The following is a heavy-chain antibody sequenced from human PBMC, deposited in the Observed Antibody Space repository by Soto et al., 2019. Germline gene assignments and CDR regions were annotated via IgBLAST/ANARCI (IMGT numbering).Heavy chain of an antibody. CDR1: GGSFSGYY. V-gene: IGHV4-34*01. CDR3: ARRGRITIFGVVIIRHWFDP. D-gene: IGHD3-3*01. CDR2: INHSGST. Sequence: SETLSLTCAVYGGSFSGYYWSWNRQPPGKGLEWIGEINHSGSTNYNPSLKSRVTISVDTSKNQFSLKLSSVTAADTAVYYCARRGRITIFGVVIIRHWFDPWGQGTLVTVSS. J-gene: IGHJ5*02.